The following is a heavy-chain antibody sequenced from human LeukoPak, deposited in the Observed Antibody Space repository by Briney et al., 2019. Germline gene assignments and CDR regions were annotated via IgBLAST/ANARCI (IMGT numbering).Heavy chain of an antibody. J-gene: IGHJ5*02. V-gene: IGHV3-11*01. CDR1: GFTFSDYY. CDR2: ITTGGRTM. D-gene: IGHD5-18*01. Sequence: GSLRLSCAASGFTFSDYYMSWIRQAPGKGLEWVSYITTGGRTMYYADSVKGRFTISGDNAKNSLYLQMNSLRAEDTAVYYCVRIHRSNWFDPWGQGTLVTVSS. CDR3: VRIHRSNWFDP.